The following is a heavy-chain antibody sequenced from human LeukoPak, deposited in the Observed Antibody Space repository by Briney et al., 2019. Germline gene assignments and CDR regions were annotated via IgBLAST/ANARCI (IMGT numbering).Heavy chain of an antibody. CDR1: GFTFSSYS. J-gene: IGHJ4*02. V-gene: IGHV3-21*06. CDR2: ISSSSSYI. CDR3: ARDAPAGEKPEYFFDY. Sequence: GGSLRLSCAASGFTFSSYSMNWVRQAPGKGLEWVSSISSSSSYIYYADSVKGRFTISRDNAKNSVYMQMNSLRAEDTAVYYCARDAPAGEKPEYFFDYWGQGILVTVSS.